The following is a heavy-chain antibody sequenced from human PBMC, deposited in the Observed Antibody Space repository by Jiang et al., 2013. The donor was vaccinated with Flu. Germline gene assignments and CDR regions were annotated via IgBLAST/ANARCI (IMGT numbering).Heavy chain of an antibody. CDR3: ARAISLGTIYYFDY. CDR1: TSYD. D-gene: IGHD5-12*01. J-gene: IGHJ4*02. CDR2: MNPNSGNT. Sequence: TSYDINWVRQATGQGLEWMGWMNPNSGNTGYAQKFQGRVTMTRNTSISTAYMELSSLRSEDTAVYYCARAISLGTIYYFDYWGQGTLVTVSS. V-gene: IGHV1-8*01.